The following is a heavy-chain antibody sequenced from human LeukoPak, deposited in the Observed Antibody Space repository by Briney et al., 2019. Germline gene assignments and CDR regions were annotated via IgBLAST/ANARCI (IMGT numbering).Heavy chain of an antibody. Sequence: PSETLSLTCTVSGGSVSSNIYYWNWIRQPPGKGLEWIGYIYYSGSTNYNPSLKSRVTISVDTSKNQFSLKLTSLTAADTAVYYCAREDSSGYLGYWGQGTLVSLSS. V-gene: IGHV4-61*01. D-gene: IGHD3-22*01. J-gene: IGHJ4*02. CDR3: AREDSSGYLGY. CDR1: GGSVSSNIYY. CDR2: IYYSGST.